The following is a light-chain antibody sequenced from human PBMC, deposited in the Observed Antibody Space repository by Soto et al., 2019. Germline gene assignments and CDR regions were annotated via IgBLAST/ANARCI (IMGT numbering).Light chain of an antibody. CDR1: SSDVGGYNY. V-gene: IGLV2-8*01. CDR3: SSYAGSNTHYV. Sequence: QSVLTHPPSASGSPGQSVTISCTGTSSDVGGYNYVSWYQQHPGKAPKLMIYEVSKRPSGVPDRFSGSKSGNTASLTVSGLQAEDEADYYCSSYAGSNTHYVFGTGTKVTVL. CDR2: EVS. J-gene: IGLJ1*01.